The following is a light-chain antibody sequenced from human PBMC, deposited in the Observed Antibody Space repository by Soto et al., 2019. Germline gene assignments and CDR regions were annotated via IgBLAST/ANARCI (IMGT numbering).Light chain of an antibody. V-gene: IGLV1-40*01. CDR3: QSYGTSLRGLYV. CDR2: DST. Sequence: QCLPTQPASVSGAPGQMFAISCTGTISNIRVGQDVHWYRPLPGAAPKFLTSDSTNRASGVPDRFSVSKSGASASLAITGLRAEDEGHYFCQSYGTSLRGLYVFGTGTKVTVL. J-gene: IGLJ1*01. CDR1: ISNIRVGQD.